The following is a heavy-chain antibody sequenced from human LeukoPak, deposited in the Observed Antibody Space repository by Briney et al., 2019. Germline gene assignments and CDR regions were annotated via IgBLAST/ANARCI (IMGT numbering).Heavy chain of an antibody. CDR1: GFTFSSYS. V-gene: IGHV3-48*04. Sequence: GGSLRLSCAASGFTFSSYSMNWVRQAPGKGLEWVSYISSSSSTIYYADSVKGRFTISRDNAKNSLYLQMNSLRAEDTAVYYCARGYCSSTSCYTGLFDYWGQGTLVTVSS. CDR2: ISSSSSTI. D-gene: IGHD2-2*02. CDR3: ARGYCSSTSCYTGLFDY. J-gene: IGHJ4*02.